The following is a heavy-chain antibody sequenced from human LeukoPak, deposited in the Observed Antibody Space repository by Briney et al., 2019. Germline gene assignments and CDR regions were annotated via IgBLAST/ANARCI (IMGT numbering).Heavy chain of an antibody. CDR1: GGSISSSSYY. CDR3: ARVRRFYYDSSTKGAFDI. V-gene: IGHV4-39*07. Sequence: PSETLSLTCTVSGGSISSSSYYWGWIRQPPGKGLEWIGSIFYSGSTYYNPSLKTRVTISVDTSKKQFSLKLSSVTAADTAVYYCARVRRFYYDSSTKGAFDIWGQGTMVTVSS. D-gene: IGHD3-22*01. CDR2: IFYSGST. J-gene: IGHJ3*02.